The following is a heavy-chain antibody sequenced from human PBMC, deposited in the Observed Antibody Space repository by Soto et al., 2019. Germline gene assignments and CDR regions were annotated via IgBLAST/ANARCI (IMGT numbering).Heavy chain of an antibody. CDR1: GFTFRSYA. Sequence: SLIVSCASSGFTFRSYAVAWIRQASGKGLEWVSVIGATGDDTQYADPVKGRFTISRDNSKSTLYLQMNSLRAEDTAVYYCAKCSTPDEPRYFEFRCQATLGPVSS. CDR3: AKCSTPDEPRYFEF. V-gene: IGHV3-23*01. J-gene: IGHJ4*02. CDR2: IGATGDDT.